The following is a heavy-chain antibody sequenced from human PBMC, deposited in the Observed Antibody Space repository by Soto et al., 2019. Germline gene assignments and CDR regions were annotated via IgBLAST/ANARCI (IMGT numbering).Heavy chain of an antibody. J-gene: IGHJ3*02. CDR3: AAPGSSGSKVAFDI. D-gene: IGHD6-19*01. CDR2: ISAYNGNT. CDR1: GYTFTCYG. V-gene: IGHV1-18*01. Sequence: GASVKVSCKASGYTFTCYGISWVRQAPGQGLEWMGWISAYNGNTNYAQKFQERVTITRDMSTSTAYMELSSLRSEDTAVYYCAAPGSSGSKVAFDIWGQGTMVTVSS.